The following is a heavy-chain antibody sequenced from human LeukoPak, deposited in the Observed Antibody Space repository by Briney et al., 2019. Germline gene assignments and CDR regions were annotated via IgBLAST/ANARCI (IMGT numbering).Heavy chain of an antibody. V-gene: IGHV3-48*01. D-gene: IGHD4-17*01. CDR1: GFTFSSYE. J-gene: IGHJ4*02. CDR2: ISSSSSTI. Sequence: GGSLRLSCAASGFTFSSYEMNWVRQAPGKGLEWVSYISSSSSTIYYADSVKGRFTISRDNAKNSLYLQMNSLRAEDTAVYYCARGAYGDYWGQGTLVTVSS. CDR3: ARGAYGDY.